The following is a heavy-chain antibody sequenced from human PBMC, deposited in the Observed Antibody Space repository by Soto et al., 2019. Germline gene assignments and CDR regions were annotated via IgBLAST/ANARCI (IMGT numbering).Heavy chain of an antibody. V-gene: IGHV3-7*01. CDR2: IKQDGSEK. CDR1: GFTFSSYW. Sequence: GGSLRLSCAASGFTFSSYWMSWVRQAPGKGLEWVANIKQDGSEKYYVDSVKGRFTISRDNAKNSLYLQMNSLRAEDTAVYYCARDSSIVVAGDAFDIWGQGTMVTVSS. J-gene: IGHJ3*02. D-gene: IGHD6-19*01. CDR3: ARDSSIVVAGDAFDI.